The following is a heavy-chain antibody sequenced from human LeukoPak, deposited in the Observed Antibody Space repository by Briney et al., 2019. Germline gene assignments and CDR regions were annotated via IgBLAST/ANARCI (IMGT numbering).Heavy chain of an antibody. Sequence: GASVKVSCKASGYTFTSYGISWVRQAPGQGLEWMGWISAYNGNTNYAQKLQGRVTMTEDTSTDTAYMELSSLRSEDTAVYYCATVGWFGELLSDVAFDYWGQGTLVTVSS. CDR3: ATVGWFGELLSDVAFDY. V-gene: IGHV1-18*01. CDR2: ISAYNGNT. J-gene: IGHJ4*02. CDR1: GYTFTSYG. D-gene: IGHD3-10*01.